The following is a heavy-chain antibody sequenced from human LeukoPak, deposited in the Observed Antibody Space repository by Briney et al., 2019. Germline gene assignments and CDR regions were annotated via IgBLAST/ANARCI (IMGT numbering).Heavy chain of an antibody. CDR1: GFTFSSYG. CDR2: IRYDGSNK. V-gene: IGHV3-30*02. D-gene: IGHD4-17*01. J-gene: IGHJ1*01. CDR3: ANTISTTVTTGYFQH. Sequence: GGSLRLSCAASGFTFSSYGMHWVRQAPGKGLEWVAFIRYDGSNKYYADSVKGRFTISRDNSKNTLYLQMNSLRAEDTAVYYCANTISTTVTTGYFQHWGQGTLVTVSS.